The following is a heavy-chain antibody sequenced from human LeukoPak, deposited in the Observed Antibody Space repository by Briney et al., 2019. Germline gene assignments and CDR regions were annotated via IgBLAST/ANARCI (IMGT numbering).Heavy chain of an antibody. Sequence: TSETLSLTCAVYGGSFSGYSWSWIRQAPGKGLEWIGEIDHDGNTNYNPSLKSRGTISLDTSKTQFSLKLSSVTAADTAVYYCARVRWFGELGNWFDPWGQGTLVTVSS. V-gene: IGHV4-34*01. J-gene: IGHJ5*02. D-gene: IGHD3-10*01. CDR1: GGSFSGYS. CDR2: IDHDGNT. CDR3: ARVRWFGELGNWFDP.